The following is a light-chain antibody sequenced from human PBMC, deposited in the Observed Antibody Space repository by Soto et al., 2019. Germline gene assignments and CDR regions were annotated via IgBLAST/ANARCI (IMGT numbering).Light chain of an antibody. CDR3: QQYDNWPYT. CDR1: QSVSNT. CDR2: GAS. J-gene: IGKJ2*01. Sequence: EIVMTQSPATLSVSPGERATLSCRASQSVSNTLAWYQQKPGQAPRLLMYGASISATGIPARFSGGGSGTQFTLTFSSLQSEDFAVYYCQQYDNWPYTFGQGTKLEIK. V-gene: IGKV3-15*01.